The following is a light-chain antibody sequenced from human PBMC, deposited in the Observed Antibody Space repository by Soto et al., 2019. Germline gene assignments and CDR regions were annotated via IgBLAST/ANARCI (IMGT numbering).Light chain of an antibody. CDR2: AAI. J-gene: IGKJ4*01. CDR3: QQGNSFPLT. V-gene: IGKV1-12*01. Sequence: DIQMTQSPSSVSASIGDRVTITCRASQDIDSWLAWFQQKPGEAPRLLIYAAISLHSGVPSRFSGAGSGTEFSLPISSRQPEGFATYFCQQGNSFPLTFGGGTKVEIK. CDR1: QDIDSW.